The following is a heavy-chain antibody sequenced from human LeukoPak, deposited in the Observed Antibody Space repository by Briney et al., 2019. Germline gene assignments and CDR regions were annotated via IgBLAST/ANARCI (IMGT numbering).Heavy chain of an antibody. CDR3: AKDTYYYDSSGCLDY. J-gene: IGHJ4*02. V-gene: IGHV3-23*01. Sequence: GGSLGLSCAASGFTFSSYAMSWVRQAPGKGLEWVSAISGSGGSTYYADSVKGRFTISRDNSKNTLYLQMNSLRAEDTAVYYCAKDTYYYDSSGCLDYWGQGTLVTVSS. CDR1: GFTFSSYA. D-gene: IGHD3-22*01. CDR2: ISGSGGST.